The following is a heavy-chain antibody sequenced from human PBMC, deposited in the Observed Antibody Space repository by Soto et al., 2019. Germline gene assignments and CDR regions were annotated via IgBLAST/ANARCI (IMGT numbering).Heavy chain of an antibody. Sequence: EASVKVSCKASGGTFSSYAISWVRQAPGQGLEWMGGIIPIFGTANYAQKFQGRVTITADESTSTAYMGLSSLRSEDTAVYYCARDLAGTNFDWGQGTPVTVSS. CDR2: IIPIFGTA. V-gene: IGHV1-69*13. CDR1: GGTFSSYA. D-gene: IGHD1-26*01. J-gene: IGHJ4*02. CDR3: ARDLAGTNFD.